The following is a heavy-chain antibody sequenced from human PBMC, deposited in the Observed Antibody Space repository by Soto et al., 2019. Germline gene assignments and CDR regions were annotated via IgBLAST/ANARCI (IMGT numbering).Heavy chain of an antibody. Sequence: GGSLRLSCAVSGFTPTTTPLSWVRQPPGKGLEWVTTISGTASRTYYVDSVKGRFFISRDNSKNTVTLQMNNLTLEDTAVYYCATSFRYFDNWGQGTLVTVSS. CDR3: ATSFRYFDN. CDR1: GFTPTTTP. CDR2: ISGTASRT. D-gene: IGHD3-9*01. V-gene: IGHV3-23*01. J-gene: IGHJ4*02.